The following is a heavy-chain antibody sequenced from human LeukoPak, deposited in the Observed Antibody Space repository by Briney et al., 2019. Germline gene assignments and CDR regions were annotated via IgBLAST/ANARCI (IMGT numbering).Heavy chain of an antibody. V-gene: IGHV3-7*01. CDR1: GFTFSSYW. CDR2: IKQDGSEK. J-gene: IGHJ6*02. CDR3: SRAVAGSYYNYGMDV. D-gene: IGHD6-19*01. Sequence: GGSLRLSCAASGFTFSSYWMSWVRQAPGKGLEWVANIKQDGSEKYYVDSVKGRFTISRDNAKNSLYLQMNSLRAEDSAVYFGSRAVAGSYYNYGMDVWGQGTTVSVSS.